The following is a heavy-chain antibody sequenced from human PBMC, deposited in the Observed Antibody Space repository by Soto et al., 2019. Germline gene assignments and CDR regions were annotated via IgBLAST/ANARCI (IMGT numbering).Heavy chain of an antibody. J-gene: IGHJ6*02. D-gene: IGHD3-10*01. CDR2: MNPDSENT. Sequence: QVHLVQSGAEVKQPGASVRVSCKASGYTFTNYDITWVRQATGKGLEWMGWMNPDSENTGSPQKFQGRVTMTVNTSINTAYMELTSLRSEDTAVYYCTRAQFEFGSYFVLDVWGQGTTVTVSS. CDR3: TRAQFEFGSYFVLDV. V-gene: IGHV1-8*01. CDR1: GYTFTNYD.